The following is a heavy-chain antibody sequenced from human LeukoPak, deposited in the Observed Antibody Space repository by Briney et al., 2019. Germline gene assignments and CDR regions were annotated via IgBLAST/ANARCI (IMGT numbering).Heavy chain of an antibody. J-gene: IGHJ4*02. CDR1: GFTFSSFA. D-gene: IGHD3-10*01. CDR3: ARVQGGGFRTADF. V-gene: IGHV3-23*01. CDR2: INSSGGK. Sequence: PGGSLRLSCAASGFTFSSFAMSWVRQAPGKGLEWVTTINSSGGKNYAESVKGWFTISRDNSKKTLYLQMNSLRPEDTAVYYCARVQGGGFRTADFWGQGTVVIVSS.